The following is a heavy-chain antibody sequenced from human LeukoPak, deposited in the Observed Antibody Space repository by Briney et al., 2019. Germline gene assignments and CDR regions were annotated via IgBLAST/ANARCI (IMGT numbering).Heavy chain of an antibody. CDR3: TTTRTY. D-gene: IGHD1-26*01. J-gene: IGHJ4*02. V-gene: IGHV3-66*01. CDR1: GFTVSSNY. CDR2: IYSGGST. Sequence: GSLRLSCAASGFTVSSNYMSWVRQAPGKGLEWVLVIYSGGSTYYADSVKGRFTISRDDSKNTLYLQMNSLKTEDTAVYFCTTTRTYWGQGTLVTVSS.